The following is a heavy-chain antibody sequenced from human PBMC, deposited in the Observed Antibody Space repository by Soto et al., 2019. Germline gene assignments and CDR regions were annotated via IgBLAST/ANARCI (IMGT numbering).Heavy chain of an antibody. J-gene: IGHJ6*03. CDR1: GGTFSSYT. CDR2: IIPILGIA. CDR3: ARDRGPISPDYYYYYYMDV. V-gene: IGHV1-69*04. Sequence: SVKVSCKASGGTFSSYTISWVRQAPGQGLEWMGRIIPILGIANYAQKFQGRVTITADKSTSTAYMELSSLRSEDTAVYYCARDRGPISPDYYYYYYMDVWGKGTTVTVSS. D-gene: IGHD6-25*01.